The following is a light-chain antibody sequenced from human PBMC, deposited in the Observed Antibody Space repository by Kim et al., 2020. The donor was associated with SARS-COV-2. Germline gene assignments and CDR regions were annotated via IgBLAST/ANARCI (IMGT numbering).Light chain of an antibody. Sequence: GQKVTISCSGSSSNIGNNYVSWYQQLPGTAPKLLIYDNNQRPSGIPDRFSGSKSGTSATLGTTGLQTGDEADYYCGTWDSSLSAVLFGGGTKLTVL. CDR2: DNN. V-gene: IGLV1-51*01. CDR3: GTWDSSLSAVL. J-gene: IGLJ2*01. CDR1: SSNIGNNY.